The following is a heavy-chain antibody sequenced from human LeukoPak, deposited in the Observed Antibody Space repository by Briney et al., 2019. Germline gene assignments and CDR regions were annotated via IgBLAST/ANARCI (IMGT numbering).Heavy chain of an antibody. J-gene: IGHJ6*02. V-gene: IGHV4-59*01. CDR2: IYYSGST. CDR3: ARDSPSYPYYYYGMDV. CDR1: DVSFTNYY. D-gene: IGHD3-10*01. Sequence: SETLSLTCAVSDVSFTNYYWSWIRQPPGKGLEWIGYIYYSGSTNYNPSLKSRVTISVDTSKNQFSLKLSSVTAADTAVYYCARDSPSYPYYYYGMDVWGQGTTVTVSS.